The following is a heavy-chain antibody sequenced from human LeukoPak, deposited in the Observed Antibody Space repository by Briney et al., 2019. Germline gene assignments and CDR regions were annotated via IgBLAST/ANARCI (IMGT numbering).Heavy chain of an antibody. CDR2: IVGSSST. J-gene: IGHJ4*02. Sequence: PGGSLRLSCAASGFXFSNFAITWVRQAPGKGLEWVSSIVGSSSTYYADSLKGRFTISRGNAKNSLYLQMNSLRAEDTAVYYCARIGAGSSRDYWGRGTLVTVSS. D-gene: IGHD6-13*01. CDR1: GFXFSNFA. V-gene: IGHV3-21*01. CDR3: ARIGAGSSRDY.